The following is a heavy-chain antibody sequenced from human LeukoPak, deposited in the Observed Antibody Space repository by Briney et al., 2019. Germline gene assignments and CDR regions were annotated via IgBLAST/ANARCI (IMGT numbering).Heavy chain of an antibody. CDR1: GGSISGYY. CDR3: ARILRECFDY. D-gene: IGHD2-8*01. Sequence: SETLSLTCTVSGGSISGYYWSWIRQPAGKGLEWIGRIYPSGSTNYNPSLKRRVTISVDTSKNQFSLKLSSVTAADTAVYYCARILRECFDYWGQGTLVTVSS. J-gene: IGHJ4*02. V-gene: IGHV4-4*07. CDR2: IYPSGST.